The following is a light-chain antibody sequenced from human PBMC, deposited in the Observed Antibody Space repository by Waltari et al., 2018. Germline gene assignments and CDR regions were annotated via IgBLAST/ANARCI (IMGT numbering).Light chain of an antibody. CDR1: SSNIGNNY. V-gene: IGLV1-51*01. J-gene: IGLJ2*01. Sequence: HSVFTQPPSVSAAPGQTVTNPCTGRSSNIGNNYVSWYQQRPGTAPKLLIYDNNKRPSGIPDRFSGSKSGTSATLGITGLQTGDEADYYCGTWDSSLSAVVFGGGTKLTVL. CDR3: GTWDSSLSAVV. CDR2: DNN.